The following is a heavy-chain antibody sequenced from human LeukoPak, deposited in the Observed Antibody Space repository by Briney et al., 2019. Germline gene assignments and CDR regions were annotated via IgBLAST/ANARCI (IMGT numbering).Heavy chain of an antibody. D-gene: IGHD4-17*01. Sequence: GGSLRLSCAASGFTFSSYAMSWVRQAPGKGLEWVSAISGSGGSTYYADSVKGRFTFSRDNSKNTLYLQMNSLRAEDTAVYYCAKVIHDYGDYPTLADYWGQGTLVTVSS. J-gene: IGHJ4*02. V-gene: IGHV3-23*01. CDR2: ISGSGGST. CDR1: GFTFSSYA. CDR3: AKVIHDYGDYPTLADY.